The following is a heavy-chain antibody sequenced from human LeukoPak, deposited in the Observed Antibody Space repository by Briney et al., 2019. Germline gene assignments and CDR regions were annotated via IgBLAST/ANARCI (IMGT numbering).Heavy chain of an antibody. CDR2: IYHSGRT. D-gene: IGHD1-26*01. CDR3: ARGVPWELSHRDYFDY. V-gene: IGHV4-38-2*02. J-gene: IGHJ4*02. Sequence: SETLSLTCTVSSYSIASGYLWGWIRQTPEKGLEWIATIYHSGRTYYNLSLKSRVTLSMDTSRNQFSLKVTSVTAAETALYFCARGVPWELSHRDYFDYWGQGTLVTVSS. CDR1: SYSIASGYL.